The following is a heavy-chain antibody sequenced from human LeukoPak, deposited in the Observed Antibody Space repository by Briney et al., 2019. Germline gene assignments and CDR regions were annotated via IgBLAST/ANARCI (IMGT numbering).Heavy chain of an antibody. CDR2: ISYSGST. Sequence: KSSETLSLTCTVSGGSIGSSSYYWGWIRQPPGKGLEWIGYISYSGSTNYNPSLESRVTISVDTSENQLSLKLSSLTAADTAVYHCAREWLQFGDAFDIWGQGTMVTVSS. CDR1: GGSIGSSSYY. J-gene: IGHJ3*02. V-gene: IGHV4-61*01. CDR3: AREWLQFGDAFDI. D-gene: IGHD5-24*01.